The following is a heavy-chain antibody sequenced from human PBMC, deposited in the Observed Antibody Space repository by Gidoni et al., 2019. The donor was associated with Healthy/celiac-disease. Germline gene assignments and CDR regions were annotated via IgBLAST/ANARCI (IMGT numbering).Heavy chain of an antibody. J-gene: IGHJ4*02. CDR1: GFPFSSST. Sequence: QVQLVESGGDVVQPGLSLRLPCAASGFPFSSSTLHWVRQAPGKGREWVAVISSDGNNKYYSDSVKGRFTISRDNSMNTLYLLMNSLGGDDTAVYYCARDLVGVGLEGDSWGQGTLVSVSS. V-gene: IGHV3-30-3*01. CDR3: ARDLVGVGLEGDS. CDR2: ISSDGNNK. D-gene: IGHD2-8*01.